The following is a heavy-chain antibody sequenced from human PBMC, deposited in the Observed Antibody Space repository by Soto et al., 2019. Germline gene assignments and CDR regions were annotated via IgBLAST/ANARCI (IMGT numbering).Heavy chain of an antibody. Sequence: QVQLVQSGAEVKKPGASVKVSCKASGYTFTGYYMHWVRQAPGQGLEWMGWINPNSGGTNYAQKFQGRVTMTRDTSISTAYMELSRLRSDDTAVYYCARVGGVYYDSSGYYASYGMDVWGQRTTVTVSS. CDR3: ARVGGVYYDSSGYYASYGMDV. J-gene: IGHJ6*02. D-gene: IGHD3-22*01. CDR2: INPNSGGT. CDR1: GYTFTGYY. V-gene: IGHV1-2*02.